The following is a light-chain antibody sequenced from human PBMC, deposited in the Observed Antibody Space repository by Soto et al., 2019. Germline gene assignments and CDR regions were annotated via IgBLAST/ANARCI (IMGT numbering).Light chain of an antibody. CDR3: QQYGSSPPHT. CDR2: GAS. J-gene: IGKJ2*01. Sequence: EIVLTQSPGTLSLSPGERATLSCRASQSVSSSYLAWYQQKPGQAPRLLIYGASSRATGIPDRFSGSGSGTDFTLTISRLEPEYLAVYYCQQYGSSPPHTFGQGTKLEIK. CDR1: QSVSSSY. V-gene: IGKV3-20*01.